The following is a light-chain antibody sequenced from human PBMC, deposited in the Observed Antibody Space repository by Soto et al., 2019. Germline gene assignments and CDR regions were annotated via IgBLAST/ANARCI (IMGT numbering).Light chain of an antibody. CDR3: QQLNSYRT. V-gene: IGKV1-9*01. Sequence: IQLAQSPSPLSASVGDRVTISCRASQGIRSFLAWYQQQPEPAPKLLIYPASTLQSGAPLRFSRSGSGTDFTLTISSLPPDDFATYYCQQLNSYRTFGPGTKVDIK. J-gene: IGKJ1*01. CDR1: QGIRSF. CDR2: PAS.